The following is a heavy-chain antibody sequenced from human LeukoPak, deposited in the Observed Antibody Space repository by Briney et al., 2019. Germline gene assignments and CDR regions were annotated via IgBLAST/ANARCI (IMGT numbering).Heavy chain of an antibody. D-gene: IGHD3-22*01. CDR2: IYYSGAT. Sequence: SETLSLTCTVSDGSISSFYWSWIRQPPGKGLEWIGYIYYSGATNYNPSLKSRVTISVDTSKNQFSLKLSSVTAADTAIYYCAGHNYDSSGYYALFDYWGQGTLVIVSS. CDR3: AGHNYDSSGYYALFDY. CDR1: DGSISSFY. J-gene: IGHJ4*02. V-gene: IGHV4-59*01.